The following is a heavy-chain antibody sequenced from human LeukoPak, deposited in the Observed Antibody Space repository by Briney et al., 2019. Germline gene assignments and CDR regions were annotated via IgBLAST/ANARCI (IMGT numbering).Heavy chain of an antibody. V-gene: IGHV1-18*01. CDR1: GYTFTSYG. CDR3: ARDFVQYSSSHDAFDI. J-gene: IGHJ3*02. Sequence: ASVKVSCKASGYTFTSYGISWVRQAPGQGLEWMGWISAYNGNTNYAQKLQGRVTMTTDTSTSTAYMELRSLRSDDTAVYYCARDFVQYSSSHDAFDIWGQGTIVTVSS. D-gene: IGHD6-6*01. CDR2: ISAYNGNT.